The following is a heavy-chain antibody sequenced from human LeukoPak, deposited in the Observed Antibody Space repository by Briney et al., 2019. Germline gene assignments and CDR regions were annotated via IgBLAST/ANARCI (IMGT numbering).Heavy chain of an antibody. V-gene: IGHV4-34*01. CDR2: INHSGST. D-gene: IGHD2-2*01. CDR3: ARHVVGYCSSTSCTQDV. J-gene: IGHJ6*04. Sequence: SETLSLTCAVYGGSFSGYYWSWIRQPPGKGLEWIGEINHSGSTNYNPSLKSRVTISVDTSKNQFSLKLSSVTAADTAVYYCARHVVGYCSSTSCTQDVWGKGTTVTVSS. CDR1: GGSFSGYY.